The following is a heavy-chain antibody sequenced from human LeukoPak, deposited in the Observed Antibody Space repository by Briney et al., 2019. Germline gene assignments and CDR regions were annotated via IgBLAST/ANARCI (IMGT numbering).Heavy chain of an antibody. J-gene: IGHJ6*03. CDR2: IYYSGST. V-gene: IGHV4-59*01. CDR3: AREAAARFYMDV. Sequence: SETLSLTCTVSGGSISSYYWSWIRQPPGKGLEWIGYIYYSGSTNYNPSLKSRVTISVDTSKNQFSLKLSSVTAADTAVYFCAREAAARFYMDVWGKGTTVTVSS. CDR1: GGSISSYY. D-gene: IGHD6-6*01.